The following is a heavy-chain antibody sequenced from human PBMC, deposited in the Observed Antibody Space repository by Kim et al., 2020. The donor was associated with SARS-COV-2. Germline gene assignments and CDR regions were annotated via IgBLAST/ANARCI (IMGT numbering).Heavy chain of an antibody. CDR3: ARGRYDYVWGSYRPNYYGMDV. CDR2: MNPNSDNT. CDR1: GYTFTNYD. Sequence: ASVKVSCKASGYTFTNYDINWVRQATGQGLEWMGWMNPNSDNTGYAQKFQGRVTMTRNTSINTAYMELSSLRSEDTAVYYCARGRYDYVWGSYRPNYYGMDVWGQGTTVTVSS. D-gene: IGHD3-16*02. J-gene: IGHJ6*01. V-gene: IGHV1-8*01.